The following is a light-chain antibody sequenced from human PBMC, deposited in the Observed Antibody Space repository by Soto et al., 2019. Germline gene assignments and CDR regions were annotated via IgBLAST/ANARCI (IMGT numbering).Light chain of an antibody. CDR2: AAS. J-gene: IGKJ2*01. Sequence: DIQMTQSPSTLSASVGDRVTITCRASQSISSWLAWYQEKPGKAPKLLIYAASRLESGVPSRFSGTGSGTEFTLTISSLQPDDVATYYCQQYNSYSPVTFGQGTKLEIK. CDR3: QQYNSYSPVT. CDR1: QSISSW. V-gene: IGKV1-5*01.